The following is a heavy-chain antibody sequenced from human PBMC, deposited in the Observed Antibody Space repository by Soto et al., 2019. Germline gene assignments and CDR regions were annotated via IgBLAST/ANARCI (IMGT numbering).Heavy chain of an antibody. CDR1: GGSISSSSYY. CDR3: ARINEGDGYNYFYFDY. D-gene: IGHD5-12*01. Sequence: QLQLQESGPGLVKSSETLSLTCTVSGGSISSSSYYWGWIRQPPGKGLEWIGSIYYSGSTYYNPSLKSRVTISVDTSKNQFSLKLSSVTAADTAVYYCARINEGDGYNYFYFDYWGQGTLVTVSS. CDR2: IYYSGST. V-gene: IGHV4-39*01. J-gene: IGHJ4*02.